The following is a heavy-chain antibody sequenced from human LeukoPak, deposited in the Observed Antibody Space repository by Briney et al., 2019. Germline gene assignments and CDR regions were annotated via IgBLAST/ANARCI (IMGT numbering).Heavy chain of an antibody. V-gene: IGHV3-30*04. Sequence: GGSLRLSCAASGFPFQDYSLHWVRRAPGKGLEWVALMSFDGNFENFADSVKGRFTISRDTARNTLYLHMGSLGVEDSAVYYSARVGETGTVTMELDLWGQGALVTVSS. D-gene: IGHD5-24*01. J-gene: IGHJ1*01. CDR3: ARVGETGTVTMELDL. CDR1: GFPFQDYS. CDR2: MSFDGNFE.